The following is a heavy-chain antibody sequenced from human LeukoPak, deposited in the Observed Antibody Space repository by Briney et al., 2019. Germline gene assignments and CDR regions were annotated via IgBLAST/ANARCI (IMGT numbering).Heavy chain of an antibody. V-gene: IGHV3-21*04. CDR3: ARGRGVYCSSTSCSTAGFWFDP. Sequence: GGSLRLSCAASGFTFSGYNMNWVRQAPGKGLEWVSSISSSSSYIYYADSVKGRFTISRDNAKNSLYLQMNSLRAEDTAVYYCARGRGVYCSSTSCSTAGFWFDPWGQGTLVTVSS. CDR1: GFTFSGYN. D-gene: IGHD2-2*01. CDR2: ISSSSSYI. J-gene: IGHJ5*02.